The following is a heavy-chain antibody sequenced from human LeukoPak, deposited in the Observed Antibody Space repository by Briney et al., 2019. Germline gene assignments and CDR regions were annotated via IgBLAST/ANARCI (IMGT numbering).Heavy chain of an antibody. CDR2: IRYDGNSN. J-gene: IGHJ4*02. D-gene: IGHD3-22*01. CDR1: GFTFRSYG. Sequence: GGSLRLSCAASGFTFRSYGMHWVRQAPGKGLEWVALIRYDGNSNYYADSVKGRFTISRDNSRSTLYLQMNSLRAEDTAVYYCAKEEVISGNHGVYFDYWGQGTLVTVST. V-gene: IGHV3-30*02. CDR3: AKEEVISGNHGVYFDY.